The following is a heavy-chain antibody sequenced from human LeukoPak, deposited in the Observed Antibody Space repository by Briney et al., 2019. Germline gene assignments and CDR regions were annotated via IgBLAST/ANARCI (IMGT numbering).Heavy chain of an antibody. CDR1: GFTFSSYS. Sequence: GGSLRLSCAASGFTFSSYSMNWVRQAPGKGLEWVSSISSSSSYIYYADSVKGRFTISRDNAKNSLYLQMNSLRAEDTAVYYCAKTSSGSGSYAFDIWGQGTMVTVSS. J-gene: IGHJ3*02. D-gene: IGHD3-10*01. CDR3: AKTSSGSGSYAFDI. CDR2: ISSSSSYI. V-gene: IGHV3-21*01.